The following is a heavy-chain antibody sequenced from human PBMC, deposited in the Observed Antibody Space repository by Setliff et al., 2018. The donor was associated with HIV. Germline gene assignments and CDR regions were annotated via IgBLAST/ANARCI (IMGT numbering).Heavy chain of an antibody. CDR3: VRGVQSPPHYSYYYMEV. CDR2: IIPILGVA. Sequence: SVKVSCKASRSTFNSHTINWVRQAPGQGLDWMGRIIPILGVANYAQRFQGKVTITADKSTSTAYMELTSLRFDDTAMYYCVRGVQSPPHYSYYYMEVWGEGTMVTVS. D-gene: IGHD3-3*01. J-gene: IGHJ6*03. CDR1: RSTFNSHT. V-gene: IGHV1-69*02.